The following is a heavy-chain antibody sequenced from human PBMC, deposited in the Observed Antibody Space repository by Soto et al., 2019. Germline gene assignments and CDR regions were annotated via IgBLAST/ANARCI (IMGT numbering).Heavy chain of an antibody. J-gene: IGHJ6*02. CDR3: ASLDDYGGNGFLWTRNYYYGMDV. CDR2: ISAYNGNT. D-gene: IGHD4-17*01. Sequence: ASVKVYCKASGYTFTSYGISWVRQAPGQGLEWMGWISAYNGNTNYAQKLQGRVTMTTDTSTSTAYMELRSLRSDDTAVYYCASLDDYGGNGFLWTRNYYYGMDVWGQGTTVTVSS. CDR1: GYTFTSYG. V-gene: IGHV1-18*01.